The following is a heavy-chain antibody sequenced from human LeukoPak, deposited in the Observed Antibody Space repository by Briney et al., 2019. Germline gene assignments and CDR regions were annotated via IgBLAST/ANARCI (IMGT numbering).Heavy chain of an antibody. V-gene: IGHV4-30-2*01. CDR3: ARAPGRFGELLYYGMDV. J-gene: IGHJ6*02. CDR2: IYHSGST. Sequence: SQTLSLTCAVSGGSISSGGYSWSWIRQPPGKGLEWIGYIYHSGSTYYNPSLKSRVTISVDRSKNQFSLKLSSVTAADTAVYYCARAPGRFGELLYYGMDVWGQGTTVTVSS. D-gene: IGHD3-10*01. CDR1: GGSISSGGYS.